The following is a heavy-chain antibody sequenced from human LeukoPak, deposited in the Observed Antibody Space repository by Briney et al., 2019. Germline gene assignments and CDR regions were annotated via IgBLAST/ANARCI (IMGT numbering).Heavy chain of an antibody. CDR2: IYHSGST. CDR1: GGSISSGDYY. CDR3: ARSHERWLQLLIDY. D-gene: IGHD5-24*01. J-gene: IGHJ4*02. Sequence: PSQTLSLTCTVSGGSISSGDYYWGWIRQPPGKGLEWIGSIYHSGSTYYNPSLKSRVTISVDTSKNQFSLKLSSVTAADTAVYYCARSHERWLQLLIDYWGQGTLVTVSS. V-gene: IGHV4-39*07.